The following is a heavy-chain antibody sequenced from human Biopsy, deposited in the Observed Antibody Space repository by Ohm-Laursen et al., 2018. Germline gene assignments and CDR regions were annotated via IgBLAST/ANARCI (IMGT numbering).Heavy chain of an antibody. J-gene: IGHJ4*02. CDR3: AHRQKWTFDF. CDR1: GFSLTNGGLR. D-gene: IGHD1-26*01. CDR2: IYGDDNK. V-gene: IGHV2-5*02. Sequence: TQTLMLTCSSSGFSLTNGGLRVGWIRQSPGRALEWLGLIYGDDNKRYSPSLKSRLLITKDTSKNQVVLTLTNVDPVDTGTYYCAHRQKWTFDFWGQGTLVTVSS.